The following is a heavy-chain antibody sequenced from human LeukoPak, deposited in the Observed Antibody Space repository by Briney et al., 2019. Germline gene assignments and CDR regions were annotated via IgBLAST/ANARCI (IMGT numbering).Heavy chain of an antibody. V-gene: IGHV1-2*02. J-gene: IGHJ3*02. Sequence: ASVKVSCKASGYTFTGYYMHWVRQAPGQGLEWMGWINPNSGGTNYAQKFQGRVTMTRDTSISTAYMELSRLRSDDTAVYYCARPRYNWNEGAFDIWGQGTMVTVSS. CDR1: GYTFTGYY. CDR2: INPNSGGT. CDR3: ARPRYNWNEGAFDI. D-gene: IGHD1-1*01.